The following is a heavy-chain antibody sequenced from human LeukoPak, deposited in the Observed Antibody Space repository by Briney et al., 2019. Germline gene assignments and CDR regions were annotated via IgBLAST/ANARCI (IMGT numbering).Heavy chain of an antibody. CDR2: IIPLFCTP. Sequence: SVKVSCKTSGGTFNSYTISWVRQAPGQGLEWMGGIIPLFCTPNYAQNFEGRVTIPADESTSTDYLELSSLRSEDTAIYFCARGLSDYGLYPFDFWGQGTLVTVSS. V-gene: IGHV1-69*13. J-gene: IGHJ4*02. CDR3: ARGLSDYGLYPFDF. D-gene: IGHD3-16*01. CDR1: GGTFNSYT.